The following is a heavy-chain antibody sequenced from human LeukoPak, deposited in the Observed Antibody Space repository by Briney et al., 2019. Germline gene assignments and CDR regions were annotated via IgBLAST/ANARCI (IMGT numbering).Heavy chain of an antibody. J-gene: IGHJ4*02. CDR1: GGSISSYY. Sequence: SETLSLTCTVSGGSISSYYWSWIRQPPGKGLEWIGYIYYSGSTYYNPSLKSRVTISVDTSKNQFSLKLSSVTAADTAVYYCARHRSTTVTTGFGYWGQGTLVTVSS. V-gene: IGHV4-59*08. CDR2: IYYSGST. CDR3: ARHRSTTVTTGFGY. D-gene: IGHD4-17*01.